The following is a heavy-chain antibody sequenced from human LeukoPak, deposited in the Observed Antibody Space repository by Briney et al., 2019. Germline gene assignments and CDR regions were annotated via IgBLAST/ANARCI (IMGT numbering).Heavy chain of an antibody. CDR1: GGSISSSSYY. V-gene: IGHV4-39*01. CDR2: IYYSGST. Sequence: SETPSLTCTVSGGSISSSSYYWGWIRQPPGKGLEWIGSIYYSGSTYYNPSLKSRVTISVDTSKNQFSLKLSSVTAADTAVYYCARPMWVDAFDIWGQGTMVTVSS. D-gene: IGHD1-26*01. CDR3: ARPMWVDAFDI. J-gene: IGHJ3*02.